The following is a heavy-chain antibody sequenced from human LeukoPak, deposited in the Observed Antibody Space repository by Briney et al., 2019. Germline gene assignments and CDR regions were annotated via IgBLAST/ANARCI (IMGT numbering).Heavy chain of an antibody. D-gene: IGHD1-26*01. V-gene: IGHV4-59*01. CDR2: IYYSGST. CDR3: AREAYSGSYSLDY. CDR1: GGSISSYY. Sequence: TXSGGSISSYYXXWIRQPPGKGXEWIGYIYYSGSTNYNPSLKSRVTISVDTSKNQFSLKLSSVTAADTAVYYCAREAYSGSYSLDYWGQGTLVTVSS. J-gene: IGHJ4*02.